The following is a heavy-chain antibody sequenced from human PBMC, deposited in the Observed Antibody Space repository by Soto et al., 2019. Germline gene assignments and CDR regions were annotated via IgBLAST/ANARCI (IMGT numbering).Heavy chain of an antibody. CDR2: INSAGSST. CDR1: GLTFSSYW. Sequence: EVQLVESGGGLVQPGGSLRLSCAASGLTFSSYWMHWVRQAPGNGLVWVSRINSAGSSTSYADSVKGRFTISRDNAKNTLYLQMNSLRAEDTAVYYCALSHTVTTDYWGQGTLVTVSS. J-gene: IGHJ4*02. V-gene: IGHV3-74*01. D-gene: IGHD4-17*01. CDR3: ALSHTVTTDY.